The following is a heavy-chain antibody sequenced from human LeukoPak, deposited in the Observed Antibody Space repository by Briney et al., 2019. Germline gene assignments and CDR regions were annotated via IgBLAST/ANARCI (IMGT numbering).Heavy chain of an antibody. CDR1: GDSINSDY. CDR3: ARGAGWYNY. V-gene: IGHV4-59*01. D-gene: IGHD6-19*01. J-gene: IGHJ4*02. CDR2: IYYSGST. Sequence: SETLSLTCTVSGDSINSDYWSWLRQPPGKGLEWIGYIYYSGSTNYNPSLESRVTISVDTSKKEFSLRLSSVTAADTAVYYCARGAGWYNYWGQGILVTVSS.